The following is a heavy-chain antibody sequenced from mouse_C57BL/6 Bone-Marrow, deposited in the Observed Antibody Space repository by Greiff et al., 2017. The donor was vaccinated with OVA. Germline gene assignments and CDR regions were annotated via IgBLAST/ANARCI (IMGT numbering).Heavy chain of an antibody. V-gene: IGHV6-3*01. CDR1: GFTFSNYW. CDR2: IRLKSDNYAT. J-gene: IGHJ2*01. D-gene: IGHD2-1*01. CDR3: TNYVEYFDY. Sequence: EVMLVESGGGLVQPGGSMKLSCVASGFTFSNYWMNWVRQSPEKGLEWVAQIRLKSDNYATHYAESVKGRFTISRDDSKSSVYLQMNNLRAEDTGIYYCTNYVEYFDYWGQGTTLTVSS.